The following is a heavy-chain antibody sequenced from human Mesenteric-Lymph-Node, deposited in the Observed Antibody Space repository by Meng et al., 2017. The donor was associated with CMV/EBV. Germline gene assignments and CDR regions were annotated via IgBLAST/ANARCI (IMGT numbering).Heavy chain of an antibody. Sequence: VSGGSSSSGGYYWSWIRQYPGKGLEWIGYIFYSGSTYYNPSLKSRVTISVDTSKNQFSLNLSSVTAADTAVYYCARVGDSALVYFDYWGQGTLVTVSS. CDR3: ARVGDSALVYFDY. D-gene: IGHD5-18*01. CDR2: IFYSGST. J-gene: IGHJ4*02. V-gene: IGHV4-31*02. CDR1: GGSSSSGGYY.